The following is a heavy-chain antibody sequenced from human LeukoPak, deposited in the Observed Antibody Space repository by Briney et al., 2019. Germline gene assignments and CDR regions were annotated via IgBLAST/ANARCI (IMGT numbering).Heavy chain of an antibody. CDR1: GYTXTHYY. V-gene: IGHV1-2*02. CDR3: ARAYSSGWYGSVDY. CDR2: ISPNDGDT. Sequence: ASVKVSCKASGYTXTHYYIHWVRQAPGQGLEWMGWISPNDGDTSYGQKFQDRVTMTRDKSINTAYLELNNLKFDDTAVYSCARAYSSGWYGSVDYWGQGALVTVSS. J-gene: IGHJ4*02. D-gene: IGHD6-19*01.